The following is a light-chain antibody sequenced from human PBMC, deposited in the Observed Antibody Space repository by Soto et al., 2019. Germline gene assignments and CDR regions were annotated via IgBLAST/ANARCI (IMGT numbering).Light chain of an antibody. Sequence: QSVLTQPPSVSGAPGQRVTISCTGSSSNIGAGYDVHWYQQLPGTAPKVLIYGNINRPSGVPDRFSGSKSGTSASLAITGLQAEDEADYYCQSYDSSLSGPYVVFGGGTQLTVL. CDR1: SSNIGAGYD. CDR3: QSYDSSLSGPYVV. V-gene: IGLV1-40*01. J-gene: IGLJ2*01. CDR2: GNI.